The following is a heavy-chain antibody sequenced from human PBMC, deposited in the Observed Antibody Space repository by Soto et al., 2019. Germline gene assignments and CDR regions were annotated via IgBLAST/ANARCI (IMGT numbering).Heavy chain of an antibody. CDR3: ARFATVTTYYFDY. CDR1: GFSLSNARMG. J-gene: IGHJ4*02. D-gene: IGHD4-17*01. CDR2: IFSNDEK. Sequence: QVTLKASGPVLVKPTETLTLTCTVSGFSLSNARMGVSWIRQPPGKALEWLAHIFSNDEKCYSTSLKSRLTISKDTSKSQVVLNMTNMDPVDTATYYCARFATVTTYYFDYWGQGTLVTVSS. V-gene: IGHV2-26*01.